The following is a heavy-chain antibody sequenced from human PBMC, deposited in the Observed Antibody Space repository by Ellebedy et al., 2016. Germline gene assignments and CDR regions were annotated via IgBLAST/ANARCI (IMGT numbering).Heavy chain of an antibody. Sequence: GESLKISCAASGFTFSSYSMNWVRQAPGKGLEWVSSISSSSSYIYYADSVKGRFTISRDNAKNSLYLQMNSLRAEDTAVYYCARDLYRIIHDCSSTSCDQQWGQGTLVTVSS. D-gene: IGHD2-2*01. J-gene: IGHJ1*01. CDR1: GFTFSSYS. V-gene: IGHV3-21*01. CDR3: ARDLYRIIHDCSSTSCDQQ. CDR2: ISSSSSYI.